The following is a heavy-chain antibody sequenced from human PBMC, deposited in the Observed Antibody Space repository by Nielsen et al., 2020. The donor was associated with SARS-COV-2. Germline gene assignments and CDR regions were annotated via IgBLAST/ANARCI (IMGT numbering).Heavy chain of an antibody. CDR2: INHSGST. V-gene: IGHV4-34*01. D-gene: IGHD3-10*01. J-gene: IGHJ6*03. Sequence: WIRQPPGKGLEWIGEINHSGSTNYNASLKSRVTISVDTSKNQFSLKVNSVTAADTAVYYCARAELLWFGDAYYYYYMDVWGKGTTVTVSS. CDR3: ARAELLWFGDAYYYYYMDV.